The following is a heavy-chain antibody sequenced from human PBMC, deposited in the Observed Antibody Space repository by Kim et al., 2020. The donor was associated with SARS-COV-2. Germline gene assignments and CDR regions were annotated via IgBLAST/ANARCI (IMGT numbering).Heavy chain of an antibody. CDR3: AALDSVQVPGGI. D-gene: IGHD3-10*01. J-gene: IGHJ4*02. Sequence: NDGDSGKGRFTISRDNAKNSLYLQMNRLRTEDTAMYYCAALDSVQVPGGIWGQGTLVTVSS. V-gene: IGHV3-7*01.